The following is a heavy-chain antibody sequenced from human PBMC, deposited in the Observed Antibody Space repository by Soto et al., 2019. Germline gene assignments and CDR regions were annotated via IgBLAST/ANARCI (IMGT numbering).Heavy chain of an antibody. CDR1: GGSISSSSYY. V-gene: IGHV4-39*01. J-gene: IGHJ5*02. Sequence: SETLSLTCTVSGGSISSSSYYWGWIRQPPGKGLEWIGSIYYSGSTYYNPSLKSRVTISVDTSKNQFSLKLSSVTAADTAVYYCARALHLTDNWFDPWGQGTLVTAPQ. D-gene: IGHD1-26*01. CDR3: ARALHLTDNWFDP. CDR2: IYYSGST.